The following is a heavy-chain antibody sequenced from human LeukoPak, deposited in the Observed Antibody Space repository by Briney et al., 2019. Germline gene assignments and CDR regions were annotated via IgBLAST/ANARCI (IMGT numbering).Heavy chain of an antibody. V-gene: IGHV3-30*02. CDR3: AKDYPRYCSGGRCYSRHY. J-gene: IGHJ4*02. Sequence: GGSLRLSCAASGFSFSSYSMNWVRQAPGKGLEWVSFIRYGGSNKYYADSVKGLFTISRDNSKNTLYLQMNSLRAEEKAVYYCAKDYPRYCSGGRCYSRHYWGQGTLLNVSS. CDR2: IRYGGSNK. D-gene: IGHD2-15*01. CDR1: GFSFSSYS.